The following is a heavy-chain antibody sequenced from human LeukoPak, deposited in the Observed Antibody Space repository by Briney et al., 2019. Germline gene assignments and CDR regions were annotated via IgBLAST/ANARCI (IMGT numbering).Heavy chain of an antibody. V-gene: IGHV3-7*02. Sequence: GGSLRLSCAASGFTFSSYWMTWVRQAPGKGLEGVAHIKEDGSEKYYVDSVKGRFTISRDNAKNSLYLQMNSLRAEDTAVYYCARGLEGSGSYYNGYFDYWGQGTLVTVSS. CDR3: ARGLEGSGSYYNGYFDY. CDR1: GFTFSSYW. D-gene: IGHD3-10*01. CDR2: IKEDGSEK. J-gene: IGHJ4*02.